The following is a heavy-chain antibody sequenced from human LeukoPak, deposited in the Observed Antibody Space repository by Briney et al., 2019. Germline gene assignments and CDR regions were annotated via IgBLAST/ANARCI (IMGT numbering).Heavy chain of an antibody. V-gene: IGHV4-34*01. D-gene: IGHD4-17*01. CDR2: INHSGST. J-gene: IGHJ4*02. CDR3: ARDFSTVTRFGFDY. Sequence: PSETLSLTCAVYGGSFSGYYWSWIRQPPGKGLEWIGEINHSGSTNYNPSLKSRVTMSVDTSKNQFSLKLSSVTAADTAVYYCARDFSTVTRFGFDYWGQGTLVTVSS. CDR1: GGSFSGYY.